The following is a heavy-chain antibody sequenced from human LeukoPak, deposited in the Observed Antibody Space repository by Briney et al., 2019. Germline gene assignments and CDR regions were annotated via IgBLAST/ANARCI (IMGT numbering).Heavy chain of an antibody. J-gene: IGHJ4*02. Sequence: GGSLRLSCAASGFTFSNAWMNWVRQAPGKGLEWVGRIKSKTGGGTTDYAAPVKGRFTISRDDSKNTLYLQMNSLKTEDTAVYYCTRAAGTMVYWGQGTLVAVSS. V-gene: IGHV3-15*07. CDR3: TRAAGTMVY. CDR1: GFTFSNAW. D-gene: IGHD6-13*01. CDR2: IKSKTGGGTT.